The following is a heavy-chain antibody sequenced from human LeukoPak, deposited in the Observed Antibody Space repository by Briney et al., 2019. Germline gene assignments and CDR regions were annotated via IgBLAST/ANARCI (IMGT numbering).Heavy chain of an antibody. D-gene: IGHD1-26*01. Sequence: GGFLRLSCTASGFTFSTYSMNWVRQAPGKGLVWVSRIHRDGNNINYADFVQGRFTVSRDNAKNTLYLQMHSLRAEDTAVYYCARLPGVGATWRGYFDYWGQGTLVTVSS. CDR2: IHRDGNNI. J-gene: IGHJ4*02. CDR3: ARLPGVGATWRGYFDY. V-gene: IGHV3-74*01. CDR1: GFTFSTYS.